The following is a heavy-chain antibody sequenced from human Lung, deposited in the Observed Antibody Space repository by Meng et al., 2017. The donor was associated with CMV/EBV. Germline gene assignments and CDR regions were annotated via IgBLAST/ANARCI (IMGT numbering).Heavy chain of an antibody. J-gene: IGHJ4*02. CDR1: GLTFSSYS. V-gene: IGHV3-48*04. Sequence: GEXXKISCAASGLTFSSYSMNWVHQAPGKGLEWVSYISSSSSTIYYADSVKGRFTISRDNAKNSLYLQMNSLRAEDTAVYYCARGVSGDYWGQGTLVTVSS. D-gene: IGHD1-14*01. CDR3: ARGVSGDY. CDR2: ISSSSSTI.